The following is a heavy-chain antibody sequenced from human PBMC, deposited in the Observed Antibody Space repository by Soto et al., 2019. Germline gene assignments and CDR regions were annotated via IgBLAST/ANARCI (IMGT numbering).Heavy chain of an antibody. V-gene: IGHV3-74*01. D-gene: IGHD5-18*01. CDR1: GFTFSSYW. CDR3: ATGGYSYGWGY. J-gene: IGHJ4*02. CDR2: VNSAGSAS. Sequence: EVQLVESGGGLVQPGGSLRLSCVGSGFTFSSYWMHWVRQPPGKGLVWVSRVNSAGSASSYADSVKGRFTVSRDNDKNTLYLQMNSLSAEDTAIYYCATGGYSYGWGYWGQGTLVTVSS.